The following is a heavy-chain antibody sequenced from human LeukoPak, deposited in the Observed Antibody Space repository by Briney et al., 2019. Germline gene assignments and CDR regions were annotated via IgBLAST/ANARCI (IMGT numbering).Heavy chain of an antibody. J-gene: IGHJ4*02. CDR1: GGSISSFY. V-gene: IGHV4-59*01. D-gene: IGHD3-9*01. CDR3: AREMTGYYMYYFDY. Sequence: SETLALTRTVSGGSISSFYRSGIWQPPGKGLEWIGYIYYSGSTNYNPSLKSRVTISVDTSKNQFSLKLSSVTAADTAVYYCAREMTGYYMYYFDYWGQWTLVTVSS. CDR2: IYYSGST.